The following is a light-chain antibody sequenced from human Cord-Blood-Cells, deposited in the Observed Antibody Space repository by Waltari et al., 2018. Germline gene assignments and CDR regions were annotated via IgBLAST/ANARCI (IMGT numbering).Light chain of an antibody. CDR1: QSISSY. CDR3: QQSYSTLMYT. J-gene: IGKJ2*01. V-gene: IGKV1-39*01. CDR2: AAS. Sequence: DIQMTQSPSSLSASVVDRVSITCRASQSISSYLNSYHQKPGKAPKLLIYAASSLQSGVPSRFSGSGSGTDFTLTISSLQPEDFATYYCQQSYSTLMYTFGQGTKLEIK.